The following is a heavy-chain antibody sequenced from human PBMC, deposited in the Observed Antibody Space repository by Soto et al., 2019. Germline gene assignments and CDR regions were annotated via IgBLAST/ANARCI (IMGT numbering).Heavy chain of an antibody. J-gene: IGHJ3*02. CDR2: IKSKTDGGTT. CDR3: TTDPENWNPEAFDI. V-gene: IGHV3-15*01. D-gene: IGHD1-1*01. CDR1: GFTFSNAW. Sequence: TGGSLRLSCAASGFTFSNAWMSWVRQAPGKGLEWVGRIKSKTDGGTTDYAAPVKGRFTISRDDSKNTLYLQMNSLKTEDTAVYYCTTDPENWNPEAFDIWGQGTMVTVSS.